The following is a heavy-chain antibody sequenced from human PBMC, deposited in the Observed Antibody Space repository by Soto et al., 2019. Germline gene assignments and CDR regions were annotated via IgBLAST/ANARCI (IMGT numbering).Heavy chain of an antibody. J-gene: IGHJ3*02. CDR3: ARDQKVLRGANTFDI. CDR2: ISYDGSNK. D-gene: IGHD2-15*01. CDR1: GFTFSSYA. Sequence: GGSLRLSCAASGFTFSSYAMHWVRQAPGKGLEWVAVISYDGSNKYYADSVKGRFTISRDNSKNTLYLQMNSLRAEDTAVYYCARDQKVLRGANTFDIWGQGTMVTVSS. V-gene: IGHV3-30-3*01.